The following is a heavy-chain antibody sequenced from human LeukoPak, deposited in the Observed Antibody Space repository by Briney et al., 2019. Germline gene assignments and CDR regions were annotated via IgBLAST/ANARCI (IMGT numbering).Heavy chain of an antibody. CDR1: GDSISSSSYY. V-gene: IGHV4-39*01. D-gene: IGHD3-22*01. J-gene: IGHJ4*02. Sequence: SETLSLTCTVSGDSISSSSYYWDWIRQPPGKGLVWIGSIYYSGSTYYNPSLKSRVTISVDTSKNQFSLKLSSVTTADTAVYYCARRGRSGYLYYFDYWGQGTLVTVSS. CDR3: ARRGRSGYLYYFDY. CDR2: IYYSGST.